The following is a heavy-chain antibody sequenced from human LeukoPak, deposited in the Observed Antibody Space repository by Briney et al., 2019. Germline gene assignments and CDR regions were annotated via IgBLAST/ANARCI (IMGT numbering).Heavy chain of an antibody. D-gene: IGHD6-19*01. Sequence: AGGSLRLSGAASGFTFSSYGMNWVRQAPGKGLEWVAYISSSGSTIYYADSVKGRFTISRDNAKNSLYLQMNSLRAEDTAVYYCARDRSSGWPYYYYYYGMDVWGQGTTVTVSS. CDR1: GFTFSSYG. CDR2: ISSSGSTI. CDR3: ARDRSSGWPYYYYYYGMDV. J-gene: IGHJ6*02. V-gene: IGHV3-48*03.